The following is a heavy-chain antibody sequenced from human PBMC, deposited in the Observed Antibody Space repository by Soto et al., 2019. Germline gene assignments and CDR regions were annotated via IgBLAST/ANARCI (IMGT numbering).Heavy chain of an antibody. Sequence: PGGSLKISCXTSGNRWTSYWIALVRQMPGKGREWMCITFPSDSDTRYSPSFQGQVTISADRSTSTVFLQWASLKASDTAVYFCARKDKSGYFNWFDPWGQGTLVTVSS. V-gene: IGHV5-51*01. D-gene: IGHD3-22*01. CDR1: GNRWTSYW. CDR2: TFPSDSDT. J-gene: IGHJ5*02. CDR3: ARKDKSGYFNWFDP.